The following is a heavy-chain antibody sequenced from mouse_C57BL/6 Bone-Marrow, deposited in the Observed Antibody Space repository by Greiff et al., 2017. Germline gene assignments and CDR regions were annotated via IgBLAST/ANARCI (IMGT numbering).Heavy chain of an antibody. V-gene: IGHV1-81*01. CDR3: ARPLYDSSYWYFDV. D-gene: IGHD1-1*01. Sequence: VQLQQSGAELARPGASVKLSCKASGYTFTSYGISWVKQRTGQGLEWIGEIYPRSGNTYYNEKFKGKATLTADKSSSTAYMELRSLTSEDSAVYFCARPLYDSSYWYFDVWGTGTTVTVSS. CDR2: IYPRSGNT. CDR1: GYTFTSYG. J-gene: IGHJ1*03.